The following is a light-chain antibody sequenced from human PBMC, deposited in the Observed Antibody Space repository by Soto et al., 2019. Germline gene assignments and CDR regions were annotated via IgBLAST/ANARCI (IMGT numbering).Light chain of an antibody. V-gene: IGLV2-14*01. CDR1: SSDVGSYNH. J-gene: IGLJ1*01. CDR2: EVT. Sequence: QSVLTQPASVSGSPGQSITISCSGTSSDVGSYNHVAWYQQFPGKTPKLIIYEVTYRPSGVSHRFSASKSGNTASLTISGLQAEDEADYYCTSYTGSSTSYVFGTGTKVTV. CDR3: TSYTGSSTSYV.